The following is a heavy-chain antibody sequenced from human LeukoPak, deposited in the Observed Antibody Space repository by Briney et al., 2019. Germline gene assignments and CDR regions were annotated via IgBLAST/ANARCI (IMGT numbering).Heavy chain of an antibody. Sequence: PSETLSLTCSVSGGSINNFYWSWIRQPPGMRLEWIGYIHSNGGTNYNPSLKSRITMLVDTSKNQFSLKLNSVTAADTAVYYCARHVSGIYGSRGDLDHWGPGTLATVSS. V-gene: IGHV4-59*08. CDR2: IHSNGGT. D-gene: IGHD3-10*01. J-gene: IGHJ4*02. CDR3: ARHVSGIYGSRGDLDH. CDR1: GGSINNFY.